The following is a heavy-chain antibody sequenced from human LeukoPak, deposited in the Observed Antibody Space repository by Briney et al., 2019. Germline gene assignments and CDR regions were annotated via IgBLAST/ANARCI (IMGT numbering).Heavy chain of an antibody. Sequence: GASVKVSCKASGYTFTSYAMHWVRQAPGQRLEWMGWINAGNGNTKYSQKLQGRVTMTTDTSTTTAYMELRSLRSDDTAVYYCAREGGPLYGLPGIVAPHRPGAFDIWGQGTKVTVSP. V-gene: IGHV1-3*01. J-gene: IGHJ3*02. CDR3: AREGGPLYGLPGIVAPHRPGAFDI. CDR1: GYTFTSYA. CDR2: INAGNGNT. D-gene: IGHD6-13*01.